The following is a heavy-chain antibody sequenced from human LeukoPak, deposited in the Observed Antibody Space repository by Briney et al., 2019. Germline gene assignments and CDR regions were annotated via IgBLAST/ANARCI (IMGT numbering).Heavy chain of an antibody. J-gene: IGHJ4*02. Sequence: GGSLRLSCAASGFTFSSYAMHWVRQAPGKGLEWVAVISYDGSNKYYADSVKGRFTISRDNSKNTLYLQMNSLRAEDTAVYYCAKDFRGGAMIKQHFDFWGQGTLVTVSS. CDR3: AKDFRGGAMIKQHFDF. CDR2: ISYDGSNK. D-gene: IGHD3-22*01. V-gene: IGHV3-30-3*02. CDR1: GFTFSSYA.